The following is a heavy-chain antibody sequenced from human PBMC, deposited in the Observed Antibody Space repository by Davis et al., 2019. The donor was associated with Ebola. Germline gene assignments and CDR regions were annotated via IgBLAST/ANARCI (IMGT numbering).Heavy chain of an antibody. V-gene: IGHV1-2*04. CDR3: ARAPFTMITFGGVTELDY. Sequence: AASVKVSCKASGYTFTGYYMHWVRQAPGQGLEWMGWINPNSGGTNYAQKFQGWVTMTTEPSTSTTYMELRSLRSDDTAVYYCARAPFTMITFGGVTELDYWGQGTLVTVSS. J-gene: IGHJ4*02. D-gene: IGHD3-16*01. CDR1: GYTFTGYY. CDR2: INPNSGGT.